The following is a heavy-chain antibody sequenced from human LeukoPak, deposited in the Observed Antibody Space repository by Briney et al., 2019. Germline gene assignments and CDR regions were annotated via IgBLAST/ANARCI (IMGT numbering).Heavy chain of an antibody. D-gene: IGHD3-3*01. V-gene: IGHV3-21*01. CDR2: ISSSSSYI. Sequence: PGGSLRLSCAASGFTFSSYSMNWVRQAPGKGLEWVSSISSSSSYIYYADSVKGRFTISRDNAKNSLYLQMNSLRAEDTAVYYCARVRSGPRDFDYRGQGTLVTVSS. CDR1: GFTFSSYS. CDR3: ARVRSGPRDFDY. J-gene: IGHJ4*02.